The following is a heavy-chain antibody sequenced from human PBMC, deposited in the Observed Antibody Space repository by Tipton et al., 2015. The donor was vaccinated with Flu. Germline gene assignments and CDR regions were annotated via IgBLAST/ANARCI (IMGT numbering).Heavy chain of an antibody. CDR1: GGSFSGYY. CDR2: ISHGGTT. Sequence: TLSLTYAVYGGSFSGYYWSWIRQPPGQGLEWIGEISHGGTTNYTPSLKSQVTLSVDTSKNQFSLKLTSVTAANTALYYCARGHGSTDTYLDSWGEQTVVTVSS. CDR3: ARGHGSTDTYLDS. J-gene: IGHJ4*01. V-gene: IGHV4-34*01. D-gene: IGHD5-24*01.